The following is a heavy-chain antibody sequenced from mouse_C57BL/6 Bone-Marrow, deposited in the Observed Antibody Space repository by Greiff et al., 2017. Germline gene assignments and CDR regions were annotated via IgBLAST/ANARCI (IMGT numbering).Heavy chain of an antibody. D-gene: IGHD2-5*01. CDR2: IHPSDSDT. J-gene: IGHJ3*01. Sequence: VQLQQPGAELVKPGASVKVSCKASGYTFTSYWMHWVKQRPGQGLEWIGRIHPSDSDTNYNQKFKGKATLTVDKSSSTAYMQLSCLTSEDSAVYYCAPFYSNYVGFAYWGQGTLVTVSA. V-gene: IGHV1-74*01. CDR1: GYTFTSYW. CDR3: APFYSNYVGFAY.